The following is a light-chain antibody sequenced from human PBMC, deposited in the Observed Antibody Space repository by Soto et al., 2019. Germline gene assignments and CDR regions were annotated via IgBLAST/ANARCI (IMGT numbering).Light chain of an antibody. CDR1: QSVSSN. J-gene: IGKJ4*01. Sequence: EIVLPQSPATLSLSPGERATLSCRASQSVSSNLAWYQQKPGQAPRLLIYDASNRATGIPARFSGSGSGTDFTLTISGLEPEDFAVYYCQQRSNWPLTFGGGTKVEIK. CDR2: DAS. CDR3: QQRSNWPLT. V-gene: IGKV3-11*01.